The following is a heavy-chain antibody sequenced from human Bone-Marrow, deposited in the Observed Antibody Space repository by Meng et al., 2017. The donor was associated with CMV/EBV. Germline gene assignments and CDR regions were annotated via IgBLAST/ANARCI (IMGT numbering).Heavy chain of an antibody. D-gene: IGHD3-3*01. CDR2: IRYDGSNK. CDR1: GFTFSSYG. V-gene: IGHV3-30*02. Sequence: GESLKISCAASGFTFSSYGMHWVRQAPGKGLEWVAFIRYDGSNKYYADSVKGRFTISRDNSKNTLYLQMNSLRAEDTAVYYCAREFLPTYYDFWSGYSAFDIWGQGTMVTVSS. J-gene: IGHJ3*02. CDR3: AREFLPTYYDFWSGYSAFDI.